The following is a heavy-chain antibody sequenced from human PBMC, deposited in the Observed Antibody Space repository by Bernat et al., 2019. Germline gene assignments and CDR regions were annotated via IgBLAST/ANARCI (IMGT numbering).Heavy chain of an antibody. D-gene: IGHD6-19*01. V-gene: IGHV3-33*01. Sequence: QVQLVESGGGVVQPGRSLRLSCAASGFTFSTYDMHWVRQAPGKGLEWVAIIWYDGSNKYYADSVKGRFTISRDNSKNTLYLQMNSLRAEDTAVYYCERGRSPGSGWYSDYWGQGTLVTVSS. CDR3: ERGRSPGSGWYSDY. J-gene: IGHJ4*02. CDR1: GFTFSTYD. CDR2: IWYDGSNK.